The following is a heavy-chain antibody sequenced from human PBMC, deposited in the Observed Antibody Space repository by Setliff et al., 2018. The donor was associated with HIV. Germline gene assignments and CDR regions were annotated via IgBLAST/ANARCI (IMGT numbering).Heavy chain of an antibody. J-gene: IGHJ4*02. V-gene: IGHV3-21*01. D-gene: IGHD3-3*01. CDR3: ARMWSYYDFWSGYYY. CDR2: ISSSSSYI. CDR1: GFTFSSYS. Sequence: LRLPCAASGFTFSSYSMNWVRQAPGKGLEWVSSISSSSSYIYYADSVKGRFTISRDNAKNSLYLQMNSLRAEDTAVYYCARMWSYYDFWSGYYYWGQGTLVTVSS.